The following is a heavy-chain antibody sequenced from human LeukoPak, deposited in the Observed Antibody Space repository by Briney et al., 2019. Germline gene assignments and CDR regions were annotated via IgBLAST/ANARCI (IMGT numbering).Heavy chain of an antibody. CDR2: IYYSGST. CDR3: ARPVRSPRGNWYFDL. J-gene: IGHJ2*01. D-gene: IGHD3-3*01. Sequence: PSETLSLTCTVSGGSISSYYWSWIRQPPGKGLEWIGYIYYSGSTNYNPSLKSRVTISVDTSKNQFSLKLSSVTAADTAVYYCARPVRSPRGNWYFDLWGRGTLVTVSS. V-gene: IGHV4-59*08. CDR1: GGSISSYY.